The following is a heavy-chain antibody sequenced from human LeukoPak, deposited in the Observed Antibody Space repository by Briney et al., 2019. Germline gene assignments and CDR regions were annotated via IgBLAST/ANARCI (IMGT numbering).Heavy chain of an antibody. CDR1: GYTFTNYD. CDR2: MNPNSGNT. V-gene: IGHV1-8*03. D-gene: IGHD3-9*01. CDR3: ARDNHYYDILTGYPRNYYYYMDV. J-gene: IGHJ6*03. Sequence: GASVKVSCKASGYTFTNYDINWVRQATGQGLEWMGWMNPNSGNTGYGQKFQGRVTITADESTSTAYMELSSLRSEDTAVYYCARDNHYYDILTGYPRNYYYYMDVWGKGTTVTISS.